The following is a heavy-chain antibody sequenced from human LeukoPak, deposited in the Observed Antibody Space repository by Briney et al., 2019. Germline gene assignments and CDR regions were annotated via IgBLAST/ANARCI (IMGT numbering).Heavy chain of an antibody. D-gene: IGHD6-19*01. CDR2: IYHSGST. CDR3: ARDRAVAGTEYFQH. CDR1: GASISSSYW. J-gene: IGHJ1*01. Sequence: SGTLSLTCAVSGASISSSYWWSWVRQPPGKGLEWIGEIYHSGSTNYNPSLKSRVTISVDKSKNQFSLKLSSVTAADTAVYYCARDRAVAGTEYFQHWGQGTLVTVSS. V-gene: IGHV4-4*02.